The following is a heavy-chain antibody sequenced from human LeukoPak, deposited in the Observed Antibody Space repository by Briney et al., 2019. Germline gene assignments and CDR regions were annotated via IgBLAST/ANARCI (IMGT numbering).Heavy chain of an antibody. CDR3: ARGRLPGLVY. CDR2: INHSGST. CDR1: GGSISSSSYY. Sequence: SETLSLTCTVSGGSISSSSYYWGWIRQPPGKGLEWIGEINHSGSTNYNPSLKSRVTISVDTSKNQFSLKLSSVTAADTAVYYCARGRLPGLVYWGQGTLVTVSS. V-gene: IGHV4-39*07. D-gene: IGHD3-16*01. J-gene: IGHJ4*02.